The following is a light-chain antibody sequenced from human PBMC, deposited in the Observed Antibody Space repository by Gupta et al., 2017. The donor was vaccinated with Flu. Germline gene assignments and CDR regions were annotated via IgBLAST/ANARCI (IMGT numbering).Light chain of an antibody. CDR2: WAS. CDR1: QSVSYSSNNKNY. Sequence: INWKSSQSVSYSSNNKNYLAWYQQKTGQPPKLLIYWASTRESGVPDRFSGSGSGTDFTLTISSLQAEDVAVYYCQQYYSTRTFGQGTKLEIK. CDR3: QQYYSTRT. V-gene: IGKV4-1*01. J-gene: IGKJ2*01.